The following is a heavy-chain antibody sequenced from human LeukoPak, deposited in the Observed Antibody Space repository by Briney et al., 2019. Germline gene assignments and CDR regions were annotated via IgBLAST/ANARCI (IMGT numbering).Heavy chain of an antibody. V-gene: IGHV4-34*01. CDR3: ARERGYSYWSYFDY. CDR2: INHSGST. D-gene: IGHD5-18*01. J-gene: IGHJ4*02. CDR1: GGSFSGYY. Sequence: PSETLSLTCAVHGGSFSGYYWRWIRQPPGKGREWIGEINHSGSTNYNPSLKSRVTISVDTSKNQFSLKLSSVTAADTAVYYCARERGYSYWSYFDYWGQGTLVTVSS.